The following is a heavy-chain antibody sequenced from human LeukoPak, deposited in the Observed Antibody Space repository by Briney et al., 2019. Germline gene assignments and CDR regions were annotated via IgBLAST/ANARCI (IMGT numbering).Heavy chain of an antibody. Sequence: PGGSLRLSCAASGFTVSSNYMSWVRQAPGKGLEWVSVIYSGGSTYYADSVKGRFTISRDNSKNTLYLQMNSLRAEDTAVYYCARDWVAATTYGMDVWGQGTTVTVSS. CDR3: ARDWVAATTYGMDV. V-gene: IGHV3-53*01. J-gene: IGHJ6*02. CDR1: GFTVSSNY. D-gene: IGHD2-15*01. CDR2: IYSGGST.